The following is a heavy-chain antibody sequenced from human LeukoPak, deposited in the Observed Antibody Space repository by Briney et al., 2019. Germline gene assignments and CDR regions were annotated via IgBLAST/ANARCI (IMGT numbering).Heavy chain of an antibody. V-gene: IGHV1-2*02. CDR2: INPNSGGT. Sequence: GASVKVSCKASGYTFTGYYMHWVRQAPGQGLEWMGWINPNSGGTNYAQKFQGRVTMTRDTSISTAYMELSRLRSDDTAVYYCARRYYDSSGYTFDYWGRGTLVTVSS. D-gene: IGHD3-22*01. J-gene: IGHJ4*02. CDR3: ARRYYDSSGYTFDY. CDR1: GYTFTGYY.